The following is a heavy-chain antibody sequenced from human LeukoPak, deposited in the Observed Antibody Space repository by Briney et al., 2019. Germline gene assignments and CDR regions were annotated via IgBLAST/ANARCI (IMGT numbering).Heavy chain of an antibody. Sequence: GGSLRLSCAASGFTFSSYAMSWVRQAPGKGLEWVSAISGSGGSTYYADSVKGRFTISRDNSKNTLYLQMNSLRAEDTAVYYCAKRPPSPSSPEYYMDVWGKGTTVTVSS. V-gene: IGHV3-23*01. J-gene: IGHJ6*03. CDR2: ISGSGGST. D-gene: IGHD6-13*01. CDR1: GFTFSSYA. CDR3: AKRPPSPSSPEYYMDV.